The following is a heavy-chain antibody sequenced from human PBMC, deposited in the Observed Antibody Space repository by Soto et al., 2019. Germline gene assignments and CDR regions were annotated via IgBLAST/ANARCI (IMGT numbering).Heavy chain of an antibody. J-gene: IGHJ4*02. Sequence: QVQLVQSGAEVKKPGSSVKVSCKASGGTFSSYTISWVRQAPGQGLEWMGRIIPILGIANYAQKFQGRVTISGEKSTSTAYMELRSLRPEDTAVYYCATARIAVAGGTGYWGQGTLVTVSS. V-gene: IGHV1-69*02. CDR1: GGTFSSYT. CDR2: IIPILGIA. D-gene: IGHD6-19*01. CDR3: ATARIAVAGGTGY.